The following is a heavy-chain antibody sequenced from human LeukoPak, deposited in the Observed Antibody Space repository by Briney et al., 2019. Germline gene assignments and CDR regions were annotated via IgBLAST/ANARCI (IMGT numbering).Heavy chain of an antibody. J-gene: IGHJ4*02. Sequence: GGSLRLSCAPSAFTVSSHWMRWVRQGPGKGLGWVATTDQVERENYHVSSGKGRCVICRDNAKNSLYLQMNSLTVEDTAVYYCVRAGVRGSYDHTHFDYWGPGTVVTASS. CDR1: AFTVSSHW. CDR2: TDQVEREN. D-gene: IGHD3-22*01. CDR3: VRAGVRGSYDHTHFDY. V-gene: IGHV3-7*01.